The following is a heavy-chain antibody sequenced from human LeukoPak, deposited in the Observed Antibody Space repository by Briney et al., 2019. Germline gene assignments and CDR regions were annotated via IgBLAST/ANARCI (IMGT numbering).Heavy chain of an antibody. V-gene: IGHV4-38-2*02. Sequence: PSETLSLTCSVSGYSISSGYYWGWIRQPPGKGLEWIGSIYHSGTTYYNPSLKSRVTISVDTSKNQFSLNLSSVTAADTAVYYCARDTTQELYRERAPYYYYMDVWGKGTTVTVSS. D-gene: IGHD3-16*02. CDR3: ARDTTQELYRERAPYYYYMDV. CDR2: IYHSGTT. J-gene: IGHJ6*03. CDR1: GYSISSGYY.